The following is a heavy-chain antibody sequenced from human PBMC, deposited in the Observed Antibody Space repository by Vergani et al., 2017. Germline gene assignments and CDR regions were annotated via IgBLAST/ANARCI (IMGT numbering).Heavy chain of an antibody. Sequence: EVQLLESGGGSAQPGESLRLSCVASGFTFTAHGLNWVRQAPGKGLEWVSGISGQNFRTHYADSVKGRFTISRDDSKNTVYLQMDRLTVEDTAIYFCAREYSYSSAWPYFDSRGQGTLVTVSS. V-gene: IGHV3-23*01. CDR3: AREYSYSSAWPYFDS. CDR2: ISGQNFRT. D-gene: IGHD3-22*01. CDR1: GFTFTAHG. J-gene: IGHJ4*02.